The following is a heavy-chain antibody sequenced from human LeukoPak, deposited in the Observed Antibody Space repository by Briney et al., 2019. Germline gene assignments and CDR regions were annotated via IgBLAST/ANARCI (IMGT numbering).Heavy chain of an antibody. D-gene: IGHD2-2*01. Sequence: SETLSLTCTVSGGSIGSYYWSWIRQPAGKGLEWIGRIYTSGSTNYNPSLKSRVTMSVDTSKNQFSLKLSSVTAADTAVYYCARDYCSSTSCYPDYWGQGTLVTVSS. J-gene: IGHJ4*02. V-gene: IGHV4-4*07. CDR1: GGSIGSYY. CDR2: IYTSGST. CDR3: ARDYCSSTSCYPDY.